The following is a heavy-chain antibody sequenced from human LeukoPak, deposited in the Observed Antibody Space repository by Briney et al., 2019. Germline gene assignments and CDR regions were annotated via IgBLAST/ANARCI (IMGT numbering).Heavy chain of an antibody. CDR2: ISGSGGSA. CDR1: GFTFGSYA. V-gene: IGHV3-23*01. Sequence: GGSLRLSCAAYGFTFGSYAMSWVRQAPGKGLEWVSAISGSGGSAFYADSVKGRFTISRDNSKNTLYLQMNSLRAEDTAVYYCAKTPYGSGSYWPFDYWGQGTLVTVSS. J-gene: IGHJ4*02. D-gene: IGHD3-10*01. CDR3: AKTPYGSGSYWPFDY.